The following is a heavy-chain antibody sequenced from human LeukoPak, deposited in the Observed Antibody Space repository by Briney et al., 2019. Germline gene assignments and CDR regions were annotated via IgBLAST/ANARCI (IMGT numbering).Heavy chain of an antibody. J-gene: IGHJ4*02. CDR2: IRSGDSST. CDR3: AKCMSGSGVCLNFDS. D-gene: IGHD2-21*02. Sequence: GGSLRLSCEASGFTFTTYAMSWVRQAPGKGLQWVSGIRSGDSSTYYTDSVKGRFTISRDNSKNTLYLQINSLRAEDTAVYYCAKCMSGSGVCLNFDSWGQGILVTVSS. CDR1: GFTFTTYA. V-gene: IGHV3-23*01.